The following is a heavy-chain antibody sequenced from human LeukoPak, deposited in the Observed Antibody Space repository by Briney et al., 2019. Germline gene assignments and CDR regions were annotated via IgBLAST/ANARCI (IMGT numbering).Heavy chain of an antibody. V-gene: IGHV4-4*07. CDR2: VYRSGNT. Sequence: SETLSLTCSVSGGSISTYYWSWIRQPAGKGLEWIGRVYRSGNTNYNPSLQSRVTMSVDTSKNQISLRLRSVIAADTAAYYCARDDFEYSVHYGMDVWGQGTAVTVSS. D-gene: IGHD3-9*01. CDR1: GGSISTYY. CDR3: ARDDFEYSVHYGMDV. J-gene: IGHJ6*02.